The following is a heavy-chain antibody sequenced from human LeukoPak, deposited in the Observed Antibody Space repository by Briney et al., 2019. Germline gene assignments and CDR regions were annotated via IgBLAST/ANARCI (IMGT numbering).Heavy chain of an antibody. V-gene: IGHV4-59*10. CDR1: GGSFSGYY. J-gene: IGHJ4*02. CDR3: ARDGYYYDSSGYYEKMYYFDY. CDR2: IYTSGST. D-gene: IGHD3-22*01. Sequence: SETLSLTCAVYGGSFSGYYWSWIRQPPGKGLEWMGRIYTSGSTNYNPSLKSRVTMSVDTSKNQFSLKLSSVTAADTAVYYCARDGYYYDSSGYYEKMYYFDYWGQGTLVTVSS.